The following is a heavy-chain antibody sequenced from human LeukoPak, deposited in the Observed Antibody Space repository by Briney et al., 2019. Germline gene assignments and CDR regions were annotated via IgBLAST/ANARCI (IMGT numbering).Heavy chain of an antibody. CDR3: ARADYDSSGYLEYYFDY. Sequence: SETLSLTCTVSGGSISSYYWSWIRQPPGKGLEWIGYIYYSGSTNYNPSLKSRVTISVDTSKNQFSLKLSSVTAADTAVYYCARADYDSSGYLEYYFDYWGQGTLVTVSS. CDR1: GGSISSYY. V-gene: IGHV4-59*08. D-gene: IGHD3-22*01. J-gene: IGHJ4*02. CDR2: IYYSGST.